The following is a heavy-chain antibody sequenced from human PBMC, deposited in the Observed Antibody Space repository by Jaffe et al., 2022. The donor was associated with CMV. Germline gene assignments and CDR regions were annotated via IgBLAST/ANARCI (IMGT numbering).Heavy chain of an antibody. Sequence: QLQLQESGPGLVKPSETLSLTCTVSGGSISSSSYYWGWIRQPPGKGLEWIGSIYYSGSTYYNPSLKSRVTISVDTSKNQFSLKLSSVTAADTAVYYCARQRPSEFSVDGDDAFDIWGQGTMVTVSS. D-gene: IGHD3-10*01. J-gene: IGHJ3*02. V-gene: IGHV4-39*01. CDR2: IYYSGST. CDR3: ARQRPSEFSVDGDDAFDI. CDR1: GGSISSSSYY.